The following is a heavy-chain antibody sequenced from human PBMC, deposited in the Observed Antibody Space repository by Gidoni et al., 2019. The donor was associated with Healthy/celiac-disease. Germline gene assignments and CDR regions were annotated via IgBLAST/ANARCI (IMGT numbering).Heavy chain of an antibody. V-gene: IGHV4-34*01. J-gene: IGHJ5*02. CDR2: INHSGST. Sequence: QVQLQQWGAGLLKPSETLSLTCPVYGGSFSSSSWSWIRQPPGKGLEWIGDINHSGSTNYNPPLKSRVTISVDTSKNQFSLRLSSVTAADTAVYYCARDRYCTTASCYMKGWFDPWGQGTLVTVSS. CDR1: GGSFSSSS. CDR3: ARDRYCTTASCYMKGWFDP. D-gene: IGHD2-2*02.